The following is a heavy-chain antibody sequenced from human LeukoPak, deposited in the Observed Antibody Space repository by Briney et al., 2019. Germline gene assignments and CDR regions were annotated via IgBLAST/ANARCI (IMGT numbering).Heavy chain of an antibody. V-gene: IGHV4-59*01. CDR3: ARTRRATVTSYYYYYMDV. Sequence: SETMSLTCNVSGGSISNYHWSWIRQPPGKGLEWIGYIYDSGSTNYNPSLESRVTISVDTSRTQFSLKLTSVTAADTAVYYCARTRRATVTSYYYYYMDVWGKGTTVTVSS. CDR1: GGSISNYH. CDR2: IYDSGST. J-gene: IGHJ6*03. D-gene: IGHD4-17*01.